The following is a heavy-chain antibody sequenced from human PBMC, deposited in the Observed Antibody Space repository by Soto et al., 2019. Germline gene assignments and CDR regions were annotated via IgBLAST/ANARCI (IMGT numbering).Heavy chain of an antibody. CDR1: GFTFSSYG. J-gene: IGHJ4*02. Sequence: QVQLVESGGGVVQPGRSLRLSCAASGFTFSSYGMHWVRQAPGKGLEWVAVISYDGSNKYYADSVKGRFTISRDNSKNTLYLQMNSLRAEDTAVYYGAKDQGYSSWGQGTLVTVSS. D-gene: IGHD6-13*01. CDR2: ISYDGSNK. V-gene: IGHV3-30*18. CDR3: AKDQGYSS.